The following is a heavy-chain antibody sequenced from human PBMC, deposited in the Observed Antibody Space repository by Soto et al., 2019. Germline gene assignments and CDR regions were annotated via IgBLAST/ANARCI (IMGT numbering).Heavy chain of an antibody. CDR1: GYTFIGYY. Sequence: ASVKVSCKACGYTFIGYYIHWVRQAPGQGPEWVGWINPNAGGTNPAQKFQGRLTLTRDTSTSTAYMELTALTSDDTAVYYCARRSSGWPFGLQYYYYGMEVRGQGTTVTV. CDR2: INPNAGGT. D-gene: IGHD6-19*01. J-gene: IGHJ6*02. V-gene: IGHV1-2*02. CDR3: ARRSSGWPFGLQYYYYGMEV.